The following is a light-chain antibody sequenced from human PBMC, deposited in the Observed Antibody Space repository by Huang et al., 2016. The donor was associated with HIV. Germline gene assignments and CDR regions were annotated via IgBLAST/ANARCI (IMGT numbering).Light chain of an antibody. CDR2: GSS. J-gene: IGKJ4*01. Sequence: IVMTQSPATLSVSPGERVTLSCRANRSVSSNLAWYQQRPGQAPRLLIYGSSTRAPGIPARVSDSGSGTDFSLTISSLQSEDFALYYCHQYNNWLLSFGGGTRVDI. CDR1: RSVSSN. CDR3: HQYNNWLLS. V-gene: IGKV3-15*01.